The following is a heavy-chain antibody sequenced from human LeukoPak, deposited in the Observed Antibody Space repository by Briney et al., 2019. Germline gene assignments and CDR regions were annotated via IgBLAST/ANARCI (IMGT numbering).Heavy chain of an antibody. Sequence: GGSLRLSCAVSGITLSNYAMSWVRQAPGKGLEWVAGISGSGGGTNYADSVKGRFTISRDNSKNTLYLQMNNLRGDDTAVYFCAKRGVVIRVILVGFHKEAYYFDSWGQGALVTVSS. CDR3: AKRGVVIRVILVGFHKEAYYFDS. D-gene: IGHD3-22*01. J-gene: IGHJ4*02. CDR2: ISGSGGGT. V-gene: IGHV3-23*01. CDR1: GITLSNYA.